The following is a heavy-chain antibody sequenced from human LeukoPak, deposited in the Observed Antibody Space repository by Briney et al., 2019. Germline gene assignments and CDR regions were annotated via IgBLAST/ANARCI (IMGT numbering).Heavy chain of an antibody. CDR3: ARGYCSSTSCSHLGFDP. D-gene: IGHD2-2*01. CDR1: GGTFSSYA. V-gene: IGHV1-69*13. Sequence: PVKVSCKASGGTFSSYAISWVRQAPGQGLEWMGGIIPIFGTANYAQKFQGRVTITADESTSTAYMELSSLRPEDTAVYYCARGYCSSTSCSHLGFDPWGQGTLVTVSS. J-gene: IGHJ5*02. CDR2: IIPIFGTA.